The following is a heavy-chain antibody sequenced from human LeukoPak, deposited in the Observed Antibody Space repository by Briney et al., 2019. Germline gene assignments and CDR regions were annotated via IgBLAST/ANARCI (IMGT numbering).Heavy chain of an antibody. V-gene: IGHV4-34*01. CDR3: ARASFNTNWYFDY. CDR1: GGTFSGYY. D-gene: IGHD1-1*01. CDR2: SNDSGGT. J-gene: IGHJ4*02. Sequence: SETLSLTCAVYGGTFSGYYWSWIRQPPGKRLEWVGESNDSGGTNYNPSLKSRVTISVDRSKNQFSLRLSSVTAADTAVYYCARASFNTNWYFDYWGQGTLVTVSS.